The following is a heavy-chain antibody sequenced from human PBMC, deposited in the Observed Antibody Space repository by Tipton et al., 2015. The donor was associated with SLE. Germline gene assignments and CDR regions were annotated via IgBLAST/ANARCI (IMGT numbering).Heavy chain of an antibody. CDR3: ARGSGFYGMDV. V-gene: IGHV4-34*01. CDR1: GGSISSYY. J-gene: IGHJ6*02. CDR2: INHSGST. Sequence: TLSLTCTVSGGSISSYYWNWIRQPPGKGLEWIGEINHSGSTNYNPSLKSRVTISVDTSKNQFSLKLSSVTAADTAVYYCARGSGFYGMDVWGQGTTVTVSS. D-gene: IGHD3-10*01.